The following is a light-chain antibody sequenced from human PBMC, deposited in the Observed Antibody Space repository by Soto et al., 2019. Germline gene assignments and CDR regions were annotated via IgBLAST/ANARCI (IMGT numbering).Light chain of an antibody. CDR3: QQYGSSPG. J-gene: IGKJ3*01. CDR1: QSVSSSY. CDR2: GAS. V-gene: IGKV3-20*01. Sequence: IVLTQSPGTLYLSPGERATLSCRASQSVSSSYLAWYQQKPDQAPRLLIYGASSRATGIPDRFSGSGSGTDFTLTISRLEPEDFAVYDCQQYGSSPGFGPGTKVDIK.